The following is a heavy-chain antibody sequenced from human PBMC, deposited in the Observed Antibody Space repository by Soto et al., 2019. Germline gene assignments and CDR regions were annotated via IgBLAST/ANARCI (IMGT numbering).Heavy chain of an antibody. CDR2: INHSGST. CDR1: GGSFSCYY. Sequence: SETLSLTCAVYGGSFSCYYWSWIRQPPGKGLEWIGEINHSGSTNYNPSLKSRVTISVDTSKNQFSLKLSSVTAADTAVYYCARRGNWYPLRAFDIWGQGTMVTVSS. V-gene: IGHV4-34*01. D-gene: IGHD6-13*01. J-gene: IGHJ3*02. CDR3: ARRGNWYPLRAFDI.